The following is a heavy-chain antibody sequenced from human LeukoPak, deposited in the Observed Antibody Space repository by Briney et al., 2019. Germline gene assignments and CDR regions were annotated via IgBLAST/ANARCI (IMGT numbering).Heavy chain of an antibody. CDR1: GFTFSSYA. J-gene: IGHJ4*02. D-gene: IGHD6-13*01. CDR3: AKSRAAGTTLLFDY. CDR2: ISGSGGST. Sequence: PGGSLRLSCAASGFTFSSYAMSWVRQAPGKGLEWVSAISGSGGSTYYADSVKGRFTIPRDNSKNTLYLQMNSLRAEDTAVYYCAKSRAAGTTLLFDYWGQGTLVTVSS. V-gene: IGHV3-23*01.